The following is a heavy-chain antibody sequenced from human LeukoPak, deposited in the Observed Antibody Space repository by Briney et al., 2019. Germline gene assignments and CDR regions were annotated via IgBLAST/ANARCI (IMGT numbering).Heavy chain of an antibody. V-gene: IGHV3-74*01. D-gene: IGHD1-14*01. CDR1: GFTFGNSW. CDR2: INADGSTA. J-gene: IGHJ3*01. CDR3: VVVVEPPDSDGFDV. Sequence: GGSLRPSCAASGFTFGNSWVHWVRQAPGKGLVWVSLINADGSTATYADSVKGRFAISRDNARNTLSLQMNSLTIEDTAVYYCVVVVEPPDSDGFDVWGQGTMITVSS.